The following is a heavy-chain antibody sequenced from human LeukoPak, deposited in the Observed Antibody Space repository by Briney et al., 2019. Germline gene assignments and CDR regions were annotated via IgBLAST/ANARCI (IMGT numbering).Heavy chain of an antibody. D-gene: IGHD5-18*01. V-gene: IGHV3-21*01. Sequence: GRSLRLSCAASGFTFSSYSMNWVRQAPGKGLEWVSSISSSSSYIYYADSVKGRFTISRDNAKNSLYLQMNSLRAEDTAVYYCARDMGTAIPFDYWGQGTLVTVSS. CDR2: ISSSSSYI. J-gene: IGHJ4*02. CDR3: ARDMGTAIPFDY. CDR1: GFTFSSYS.